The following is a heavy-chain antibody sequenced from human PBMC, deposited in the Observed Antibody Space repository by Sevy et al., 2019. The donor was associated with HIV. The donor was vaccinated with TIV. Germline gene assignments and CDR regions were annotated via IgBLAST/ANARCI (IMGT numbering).Heavy chain of an antibody. J-gene: IGHJ4*02. D-gene: IGHD3-9*01. V-gene: IGHV3-23*01. CDR3: AKGPNYDILTGPPQGYYFDY. CDR2: ISGSGGST. CDR1: GFTFSSYA. Sequence: GGSQRLSFAASGFTFSSYAMSWVRQAPGKGLEWVSAISGSGGSTYYADSVKGRFTISRDNSKNTLYLQMNSLRAEDTAVYYYAKGPNYDILTGPPQGYYFDYWGQGTLVTVSS.